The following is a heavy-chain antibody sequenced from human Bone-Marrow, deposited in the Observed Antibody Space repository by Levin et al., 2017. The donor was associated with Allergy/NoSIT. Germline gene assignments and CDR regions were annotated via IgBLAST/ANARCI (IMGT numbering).Heavy chain of an antibody. CDR2: IYFSGTT. J-gene: IGHJ4*02. V-gene: IGHV4-31*01. CDR1: GTSIRSGGFF. D-gene: IGHD3-22*01. Sequence: SQTLSLTCTVSGTSIRSGGFFWGWIRQIPGKGLEWIGYIYFSGTTYTNPSLKSPITISVDTSKNQISLKLTSVTAADTAVYYCAREGKGSAGYFDYWGQGALVTVSS. CDR3: AREGKGSAGYFDY.